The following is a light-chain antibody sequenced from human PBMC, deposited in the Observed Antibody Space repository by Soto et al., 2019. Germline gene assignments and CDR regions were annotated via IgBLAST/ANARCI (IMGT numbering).Light chain of an antibody. Sequence: EIVLTQSPGTLSLSPGERASLSCRASQSVSSNYLAWYQQKPGQAPRLLIYGASSRATGIPDNFSGSGSGTDFTLTISRLEPEDFAVYYCQQYSSSPFTFGQGTKLEIK. J-gene: IGKJ2*01. V-gene: IGKV3-20*01. CDR2: GAS. CDR1: QSVSSNY. CDR3: QQYSSSPFT.